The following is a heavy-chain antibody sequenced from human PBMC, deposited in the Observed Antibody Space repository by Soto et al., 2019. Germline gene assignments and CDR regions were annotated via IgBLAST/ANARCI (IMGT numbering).Heavy chain of an antibody. Sequence: PSETLSLTCSVSGYLISSGYYWGWVRQTPGKGLEWLGSIDYSGRTYKNPSLKSRVSASVDLSKNQFSLNLRSVTAADTAVYFCARDLSSGYDSYYFHYWGQGTLVTVSS. J-gene: IGHJ4*02. V-gene: IGHV4-38-2*02. CDR1: GYLISSGYY. CDR2: IDYSGRT. CDR3: ARDLSSGYDSYYFHY. D-gene: IGHD3-22*01.